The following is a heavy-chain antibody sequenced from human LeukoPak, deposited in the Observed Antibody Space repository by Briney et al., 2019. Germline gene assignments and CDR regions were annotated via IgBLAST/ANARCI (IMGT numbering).Heavy chain of an antibody. D-gene: IGHD3-22*01. CDR3: ARDYYDSSGYLD. J-gene: IGHJ4*02. CDR1: GGTFSSYT. Sequence: ASVKVSCKASGGTFSSYTISWVRQAPGQGLEWMGRIIPILGIANYAQKFQGRVTITADKSTSTAYMELSSLRSEDTAAYYCARDYYDSSGYLDWGQGTLVTVSS. CDR2: IIPILGIA. V-gene: IGHV1-69*04.